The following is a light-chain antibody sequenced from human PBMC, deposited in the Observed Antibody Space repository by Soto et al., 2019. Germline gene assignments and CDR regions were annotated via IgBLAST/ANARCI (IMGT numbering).Light chain of an antibody. CDR3: QQRSNWXPRIT. Sequence: EIVLTQSPATLSLSPGERATLSCRASQSVSSYLAWYQQKPGQAPRLLIYDASNRATGIPARFSGSGSGTDFTLTISSLEPEDFAXYYCQQRSNWXPRITFGQGXRL. CDR2: DAS. V-gene: IGKV3-11*01. J-gene: IGKJ5*01. CDR1: QSVSSY.